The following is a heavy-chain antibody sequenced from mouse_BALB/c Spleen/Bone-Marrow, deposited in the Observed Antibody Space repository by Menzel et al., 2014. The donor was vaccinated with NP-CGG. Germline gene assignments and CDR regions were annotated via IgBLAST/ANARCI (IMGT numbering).Heavy chain of an antibody. D-gene: IGHD2-4*01. V-gene: IGHV1S81*02. CDR2: INPSNGRT. Sequence: QVHVKQSGAELVKPGASVKLSCKASGYTFTSFWMHWVKLRPGQGFEWVGEINPSNGRTNYNEKFKRKATLTADKSSSTAYMQLSSLTSEDSAVYYCAREGWDYDGFDYWGQGTTLTVSS. J-gene: IGHJ2*01. CDR1: GYTFTSFW. CDR3: AREGWDYDGFDY.